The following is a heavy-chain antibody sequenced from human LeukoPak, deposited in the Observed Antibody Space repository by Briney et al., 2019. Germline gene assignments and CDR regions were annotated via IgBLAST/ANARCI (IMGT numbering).Heavy chain of an antibody. CDR3: AKDGIGYSSSWAAYLDY. V-gene: IGHV3-48*03. CDR1: GFTLSSYE. D-gene: IGHD6-13*01. Sequence: AGGSLRLSCAASGFTLSSYEMNWVRQAPGKGLEWVSYIGSSGSTIYYADSVKGRFTISRDNSKNTLYVQMNSLRAEDTAMYYCAKDGIGYSSSWAAYLDYWGQGTLVTVSS. J-gene: IGHJ4*02. CDR2: IGSSGSTI.